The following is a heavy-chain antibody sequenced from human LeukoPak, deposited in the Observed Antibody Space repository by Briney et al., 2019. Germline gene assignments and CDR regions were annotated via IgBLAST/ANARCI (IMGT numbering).Heavy chain of an antibody. J-gene: IGHJ6*04. V-gene: IGHV1-69*13. CDR2: IIPIFGTA. D-gene: IGHD3-10*01. CDR3: ARGVTMVRGVISNNYYYYYGMDV. CDR1: GGTFSSYA. Sequence: SVKVSCKASGGTFSSYAISWVRQAPGQGLEWMGGIIPIFGTANYAQKFQGRVTTTADESTSTAYMELSSLRSEDTAVYYCARGVTMVRGVISNNYYYYYGMDVWGKGTTVTVSS.